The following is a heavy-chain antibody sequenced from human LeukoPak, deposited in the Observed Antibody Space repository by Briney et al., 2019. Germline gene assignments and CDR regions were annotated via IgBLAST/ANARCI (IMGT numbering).Heavy chain of an antibody. J-gene: IGHJ6*03. CDR3: ARDLGTGTMDV. D-gene: IGHD1-1*01. CDR1: GFTFSSYS. CDR2: ISSSSSYI. Sequence: GGSLRLSCAASGFTFSSYSMNWVRQAPGKGLEWVSSISSSSSYIYYADSVKGRFTISRDNAKNSLYLQMNSLRSEDTAVYHCARDLGTGTMDVWGKGTTVTVSS. V-gene: IGHV3-21*01.